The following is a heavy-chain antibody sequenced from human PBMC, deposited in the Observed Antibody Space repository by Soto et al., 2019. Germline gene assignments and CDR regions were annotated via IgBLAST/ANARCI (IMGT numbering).Heavy chain of an antibody. D-gene: IGHD4-17*01. V-gene: IGHV4-61*01. CDR3: ARVDYGDYPWFDP. J-gene: IGHJ5*02. CDR1: GGAVSSHRYY. CDR2: VYYNGST. Sequence: QVQLQESGPGLVKHSDTLFLTCSFSGGAVSSHRYYWGWIRQPPGNGLEWIANVYYNGSTNYNPSLKSRVAISLDTSKNHFSLKLSSVTAADTAVYYCARVDYGDYPWFDPWGQGTPVTVSS.